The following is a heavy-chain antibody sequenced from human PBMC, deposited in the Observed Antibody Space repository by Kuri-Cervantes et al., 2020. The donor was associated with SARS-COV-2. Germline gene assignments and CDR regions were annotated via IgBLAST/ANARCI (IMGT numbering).Heavy chain of an antibody. CDR2: ISSSSNYI. CDR3: ARDPPSPYCSGGSCRTDV. Sequence: GGSLRLSCAAFGFTFSSYSMNWVRQAPGKGLEWVSSISSSSNYIYYADSVKGRFTISRDNAKNSLYLQMNSLRAEDTAVYYCARDPPSPYCSGGSCRTDVWGQGTTVTVSS. D-gene: IGHD2-15*01. V-gene: IGHV3-21*01. CDR1: GFTFSSYS. J-gene: IGHJ6*02.